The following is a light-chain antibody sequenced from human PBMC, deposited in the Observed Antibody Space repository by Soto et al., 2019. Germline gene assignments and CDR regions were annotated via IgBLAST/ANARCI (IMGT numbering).Light chain of an antibody. V-gene: IGLV1-40*01. Sequence: QYVLTQPPSVSGAPGQRVTIYCTGNNSNLGAGYDVHWYQQLPGAAPKLVIFGNRNRPSGVPERFSGSKSGTSASLAITGLKAEDEADYYCQAYDYSLTAFVFGGGTKLTVL. CDR1: NSNLGAGYD. CDR2: GNR. CDR3: QAYDYSLTAFV. J-gene: IGLJ3*02.